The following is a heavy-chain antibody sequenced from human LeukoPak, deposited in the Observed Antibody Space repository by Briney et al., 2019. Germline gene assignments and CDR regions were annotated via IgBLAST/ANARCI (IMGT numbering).Heavy chain of an antibody. CDR3: ARCRYDSSGYYSFDY. CDR2: IYYSGST. Sequence: SETLSLTCTVSGGSISSYYWSWIRQPPGKGLEWIGYIYYSGSTNYNPSLKSRVTISVDTSKNQFSLKLSSVTAADTAVYYCARCRYDSSGYYSFDYWGQGTLVTVSS. D-gene: IGHD3-22*01. CDR1: GGSISSYY. J-gene: IGHJ4*02. V-gene: IGHV4-59*08.